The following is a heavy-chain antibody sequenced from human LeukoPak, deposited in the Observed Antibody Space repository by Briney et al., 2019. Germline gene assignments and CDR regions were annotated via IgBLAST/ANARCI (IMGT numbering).Heavy chain of an antibody. V-gene: IGHV3-23*01. CDR3: ARDPLWFGELLFYFDY. CDR1: GFTFSSYA. J-gene: IGHJ4*02. CDR2: ISGSGGST. D-gene: IGHD3-10*01. Sequence: QPGGSLRLSCAASGFTFSSYAMSWVRQAPGKGLEWVSAISGSGGSTYYADSVKGRFTISRDNSKNTLYLQMNSLRAEDTAVYYCARDPLWFGELLFYFDYWGQGTLVTVSS.